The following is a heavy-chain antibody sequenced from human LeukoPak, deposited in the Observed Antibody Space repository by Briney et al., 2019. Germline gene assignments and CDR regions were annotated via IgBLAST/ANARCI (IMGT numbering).Heavy chain of an antibody. CDR2: IIPIFGTA. V-gene: IGHV1-69*05. Sequence: ASVKVSCKASVGTFSSYAISWVRQAPGQGLEWMGGIIPIFGTANYAQKFQGRVTITTDESTSTAYVELSSLRSEDTAVYYCAVRLQEYFQHWGQGTLVTVSS. CDR1: VGTFSSYA. CDR3: AVRLQEYFQH. D-gene: IGHD3-10*01. J-gene: IGHJ1*01.